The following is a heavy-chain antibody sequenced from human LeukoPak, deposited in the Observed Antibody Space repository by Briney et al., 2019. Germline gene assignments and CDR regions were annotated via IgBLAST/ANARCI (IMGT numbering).Heavy chain of an antibody. V-gene: IGHV4-59*01. CDR3: ARGMITFGGGYYFDY. Sequence: SETLSLTCTVSGGSISSYYWSWIRQPPGKGLEWIGYIYYSGSTNYNPSRKSRVTISVDTSKNQFSLKLSSVTAADTAVYYCARGMITFGGGYYFDYWGQGTLVTVSS. CDR1: GGSISSYY. D-gene: IGHD3-16*01. CDR2: IYYSGST. J-gene: IGHJ4*02.